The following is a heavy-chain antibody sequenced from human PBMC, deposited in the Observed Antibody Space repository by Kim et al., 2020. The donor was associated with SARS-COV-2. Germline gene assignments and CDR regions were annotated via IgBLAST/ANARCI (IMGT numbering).Heavy chain of an antibody. V-gene: IGHV3-15*01. D-gene: IGHD3-9*01. CDR2: IKSKTDGGTT. J-gene: IGHJ3*02. Sequence: GGSLRLSCAASGFTFSNAWMSWVRQAPGKGLEWVGRIKSKTDGGTTDYAAPVKGRFTISRDDSKNTLYLQMNSLKTEDTAVYYCTTDLADILTGHYDAFDIWGQGTMVTVSS. CDR1: GFTFSNAW. CDR3: TTDLADILTGHYDAFDI.